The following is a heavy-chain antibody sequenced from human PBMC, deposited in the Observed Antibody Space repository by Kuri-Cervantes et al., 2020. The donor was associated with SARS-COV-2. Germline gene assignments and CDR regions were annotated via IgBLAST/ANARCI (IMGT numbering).Heavy chain of an antibody. Sequence: GGSLRLSCAASGFTFSSYSMNWVRQAPGKGLEWVSYISSSGSTIYYADSVKGRFTISRDNAKNSLYLQMNSLRAEDTTVYYCARRVGLRYFDWLEVGMDVWGQGTTVTVSS. V-gene: IGHV3-48*04. CDR3: ARRVGLRYFDWLEVGMDV. J-gene: IGHJ6*02. CDR1: GFTFSSYS. D-gene: IGHD3-9*01. CDR2: ISSSGSTI.